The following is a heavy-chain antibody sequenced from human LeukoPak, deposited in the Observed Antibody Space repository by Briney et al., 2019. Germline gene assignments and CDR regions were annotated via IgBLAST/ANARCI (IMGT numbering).Heavy chain of an antibody. CDR2: ISWNSRSI. J-gene: IGHJ4*02. D-gene: IGHD6-13*01. CDR1: GFTFNDYA. CDR3: AKEGSSWSTFDY. Sequence: GGSLRLSCATSGFTFNDYAMYWVRQAPGKGLEWFSGISWNSRSIAYADSVKGRFTISRDNAKNSLYLQMNSLRAEDMALYYCAKEGSSWSTFDYWGQGTLVTVSS. V-gene: IGHV3-9*03.